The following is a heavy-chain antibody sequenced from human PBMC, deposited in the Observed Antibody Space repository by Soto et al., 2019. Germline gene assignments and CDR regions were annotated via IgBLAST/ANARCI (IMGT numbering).Heavy chain of an antibody. Sequence: GGSLRLSCAASGFTFSSYAMSWVRQAPGKGLEWVSAISGSGGSTYYADSVKGRFTISRDNSKNTLYLQMNSLRAEDTAVYYCAKGLYDSSGYYYNHYYYYYGMDVWGQGTTVTVSS. CDR1: GFTFSSYA. D-gene: IGHD3-22*01. J-gene: IGHJ6*02. V-gene: IGHV3-23*01. CDR2: ISGSGGST. CDR3: AKGLYDSSGYYYNHYYYYYGMDV.